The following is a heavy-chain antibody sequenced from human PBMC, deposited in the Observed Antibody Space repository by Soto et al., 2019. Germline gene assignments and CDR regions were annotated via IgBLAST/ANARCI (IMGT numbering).Heavy chain of an antibody. CDR2: ISGSGGST. CDR3: ASEDCSGGSCYYYGMDV. Sequence: PGGSLRLSCAASGVTFSSYAMSWVRQAPGKGLEWVSAISGSGGSTYYADSVKGRFTISRDNSKNTLYLQMNSLRAEDTAVYYCASEDCSGGSCYYYGMDVWGQGTTVTVAS. D-gene: IGHD2-15*01. V-gene: IGHV3-23*01. CDR1: GVTFSSYA. J-gene: IGHJ6*02.